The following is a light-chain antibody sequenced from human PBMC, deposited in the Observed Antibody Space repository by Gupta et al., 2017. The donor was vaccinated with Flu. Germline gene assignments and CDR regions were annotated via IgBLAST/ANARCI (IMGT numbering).Light chain of an antibody. CDR2: EVT. V-gene: IGLV2-14*01. CDR1: RSDVGDYNY. J-gene: IGLJ3*02. CDR3: CSYTSTRTVV. Sequence: SITISCTGSRSDVGDYNYVPWYQQDPGKAPTLLIYEVTTRPSGVSNRFSVSKSGNTASLTISELQAEDESDYYCCSYTSTRTVVFGGGTKLTVL.